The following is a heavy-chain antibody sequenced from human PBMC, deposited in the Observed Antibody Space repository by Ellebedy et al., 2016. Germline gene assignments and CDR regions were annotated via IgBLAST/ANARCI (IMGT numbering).Heavy chain of an antibody. Sequence: GESLKISXAASGFTFSSYSMNWVRQAPGKGLEWVSYISSSSSTIYYADSVKGRFTISRDNAKNSLYLQMNSLRAEDTAVYYCARNGRDGYNYQNYYGMDVWGQGTTVTVSS. J-gene: IGHJ6*02. V-gene: IGHV3-48*04. D-gene: IGHD5-24*01. CDR3: ARNGRDGYNYQNYYGMDV. CDR2: ISSSSSTI. CDR1: GFTFSSYS.